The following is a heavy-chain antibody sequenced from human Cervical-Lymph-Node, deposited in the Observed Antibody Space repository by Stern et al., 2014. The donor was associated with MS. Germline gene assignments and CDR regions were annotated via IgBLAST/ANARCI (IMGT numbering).Heavy chain of an antibody. J-gene: IGHJ4*02. CDR1: GVTFSDYT. CDR3: ARDGSGRLDY. V-gene: IGHV1-69*01. D-gene: IGHD5-12*01. CDR2: IIPILGTA. Sequence: VQLVESGAEVKKPGSSVKVSCEASGVTFSDYTIAWVRQVPGQGLEWMGGIIPILGTAKYAQKFQGRVTMTADESTSTVYMELSSLRSDDTAVYYCARDGSGRLDYWGQGTLVTVSS.